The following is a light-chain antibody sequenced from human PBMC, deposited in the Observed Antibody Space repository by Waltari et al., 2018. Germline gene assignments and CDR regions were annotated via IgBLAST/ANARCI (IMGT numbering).Light chain of an antibody. V-gene: IGLV1-44*01. Sequence: QSLLTRPPSSSWTPGPGVATSSSSISTNICSNRVTCYQHLPGAATKLLIYNINQRPSGVPDRFSGSKSGTSASLAISGPQSEAEADYYCASWDDSMNGPELGGGTKLTVL. J-gene: IGLJ2*01. CDR3: ASWDDSMNGPE. CDR2: NIN. CDR1: STNICSNR.